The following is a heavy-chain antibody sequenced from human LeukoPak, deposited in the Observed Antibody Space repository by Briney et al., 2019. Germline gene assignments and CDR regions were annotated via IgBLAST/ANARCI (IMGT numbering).Heavy chain of an antibody. D-gene: IGHD3-10*01. CDR3: ARVQGGGYRTAGY. CDR1: GFTFSNYI. Sequence: PGGSLRLSCAASGFTFSNYIMHWVRQAPGEGLDWVAVILEDGSHQYYADSVKGRFTISRDNSKDTLFLQMNSLRSDDTAIYFCARVQGGGYRTAGYWGQGTLVTVSS. J-gene: IGHJ4*02. CDR2: ILEDGSHQ. V-gene: IGHV3-30*04.